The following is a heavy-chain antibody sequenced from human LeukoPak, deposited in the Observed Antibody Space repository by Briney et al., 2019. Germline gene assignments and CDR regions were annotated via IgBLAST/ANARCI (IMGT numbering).Heavy chain of an antibody. J-gene: IGHJ4*02. CDR2: ISSSSYI. V-gene: IGHV3-21*01. Sequence: GGSLRLSCAASGFTFSSYSMNWVRQAPGKGLEWVSSISSSSYIYYADSVKGRFTISRDNAKNTLYLQMNNLRAEDTAVYYCARGGDYKNDYWGQGTLVTVSS. CDR3: ARGGDYKNDY. CDR1: GFTFSSYS. D-gene: IGHD4-17*01.